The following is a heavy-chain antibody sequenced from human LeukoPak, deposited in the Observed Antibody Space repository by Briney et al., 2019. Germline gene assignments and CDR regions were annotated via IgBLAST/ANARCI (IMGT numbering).Heavy chain of an antibody. D-gene: IGHD6-19*01. V-gene: IGHV3-15*01. J-gene: IGHJ4*02. CDR1: GFTFSNAW. Sequence: GESLRLSCAASGFTFSNAWMSWVRQAPGKGLEWVGRIRSKTGGGTTDYAAPVKGRFTISRDDSKNTLYLQMNSLKAEDTAVYYCSTAVAGPYYFDSWGQGTLVTVSS. CDR2: IRSKTGGGTT. CDR3: STAVAGPYYFDS.